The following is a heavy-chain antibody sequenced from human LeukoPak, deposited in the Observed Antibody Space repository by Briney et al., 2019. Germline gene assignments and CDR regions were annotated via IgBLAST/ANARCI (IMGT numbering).Heavy chain of an antibody. CDR1: GYTFTSYG. Sequence: VASVKVSCKASGYTFTSYGISWVRQAPGQGLEWMGWISVYNDNTNYAQKLQGRVTMTTDTSTSTAYMELRSLRSDDTAVYYCARRRVVAAAGTDYYYMDVWGKGTTVTVSS. D-gene: IGHD6-13*01. CDR3: ARRRVVAAAGTDYYYMDV. V-gene: IGHV1-18*01. J-gene: IGHJ6*03. CDR2: ISVYNDNT.